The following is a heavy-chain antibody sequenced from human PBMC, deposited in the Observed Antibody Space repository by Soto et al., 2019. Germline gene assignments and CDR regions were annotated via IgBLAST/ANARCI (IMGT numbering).Heavy chain of an antibody. J-gene: IGHJ3*02. V-gene: IGHV1-18*01. CDR2: ISAYNGNT. CDR3: ASNRLDIVVVPAAMPHDAFDI. Sequence: ASVKVSCKASGYTFTSYGISWVRQAPGQGLEWMGWISAYNGNTNYAQKLQGRVTMTTDTSTSTAYMELRSLRSDDTAAYYCASNRLDIVVVPAAMPHDAFDIWGQETMVTVSS. D-gene: IGHD2-2*03. CDR1: GYTFTSYG.